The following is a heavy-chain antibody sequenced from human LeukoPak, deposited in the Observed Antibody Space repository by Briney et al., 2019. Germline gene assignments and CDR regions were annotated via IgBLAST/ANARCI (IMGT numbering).Heavy chain of an antibody. J-gene: IGHJ3*02. CDR1: SGSIRSYY. D-gene: IGHD1-14*01. V-gene: IGHV4-59*08. CDR3: ARHGTGQKAFDI. Sequence: SETLSLTCTVSSGSIRSYYWSWIRQPPGKGLEWIGQIYYSGHTIYNPSLKSRITISVETSKNQFSLRLSSVTAADTAAYFCARHGTGQKAFDIWGQGTMVTVSS. CDR2: IYYSGHT.